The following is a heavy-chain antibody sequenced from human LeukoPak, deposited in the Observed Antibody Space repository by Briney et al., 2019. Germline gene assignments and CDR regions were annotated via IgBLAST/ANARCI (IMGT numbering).Heavy chain of an antibody. CDR3: AKDARRTSGWYFFDY. V-gene: IGHV3-23*01. CDR2: ISDSGTIT. Sequence: GGSLRLSCAASGFALSNLAMGWVRQAPGKGLEWVSVISDSGTITYYADSVKGRFTISRDNSKNTLFLQMNSLRAEDTAVYYCAKDARRTSGWYFFDYWGQGTLVTVSS. CDR1: GFALSNLA. J-gene: IGHJ4*02. D-gene: IGHD6-19*01.